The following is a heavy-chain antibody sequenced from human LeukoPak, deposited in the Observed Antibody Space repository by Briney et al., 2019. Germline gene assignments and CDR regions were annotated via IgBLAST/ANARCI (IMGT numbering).Heavy chain of an antibody. V-gene: IGHV4-59*08. CDR1: GGSISSYY. Sequence: SETLSLTCTVSGGSISSYYWSWIRQPPGKGLEWIGYIYYSGSTNYNPSLKSRVTISVDTSKNQFSLKLSSVTAADTAVYYCARQTTPPLRYFSYYMDVWGKGTTVTISS. J-gene: IGHJ6*03. CDR3: ARQTTPPLRYFSYYMDV. D-gene: IGHD3-9*01. CDR2: IYYSGST.